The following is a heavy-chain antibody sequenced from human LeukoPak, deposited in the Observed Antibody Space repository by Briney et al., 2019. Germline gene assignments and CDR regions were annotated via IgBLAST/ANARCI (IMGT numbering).Heavy chain of an antibody. J-gene: IGHJ6*03. D-gene: IGHD2-15*01. CDR3: ARDDSVAARGQYYYYYMDV. V-gene: IGHV6-1*01. CDR2: TYYRFDWYN. Sequence: SQTLSLTCAISGDSVSSHTATWNWIRQSPSRGLEWLGRTYYRFDWYNDYAVSVKGRITINSDTSKNQFSLHLNSVTPEDTAVYYCARDDSVAARGQYYYYYMDVWGKGTTVTVSS. CDR1: GDSVSSHTAT.